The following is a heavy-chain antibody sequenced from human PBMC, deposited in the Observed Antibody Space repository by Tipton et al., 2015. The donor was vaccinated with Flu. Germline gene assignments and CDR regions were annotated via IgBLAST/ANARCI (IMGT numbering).Heavy chain of an antibody. CDR2: ISTTSANI. D-gene: IGHD3-22*01. J-gene: IGHJ5*01. CDR3: AGARLILGYSDS. Sequence: SLRLSCVDSGFTFSDYYMNWIRQAPGKGLEWVAYISTTSANIYYADSVKGRFTISRDNAKNTLYLDMNSLRVEDTAVYYCAGARLILGYSDSWGQGTLVTVSS. V-gene: IGHV3-11*01. CDR1: GFTFSDYY.